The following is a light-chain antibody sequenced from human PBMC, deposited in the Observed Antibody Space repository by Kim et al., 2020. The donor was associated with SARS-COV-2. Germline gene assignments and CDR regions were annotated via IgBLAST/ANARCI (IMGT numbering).Light chain of an antibody. V-gene: IGKV3-11*01. CDR3: QQRSNWPPALT. Sequence: PGERATLSCRASQSVSTYLAWYQQKPGQAHRLLIYDASNRATGIPDRFSGSGSGTDFTLTISSLESEDFAVYYCQQRSNWPPALTFGGGTKVDIK. J-gene: IGKJ4*01. CDR1: QSVSTY. CDR2: DAS.